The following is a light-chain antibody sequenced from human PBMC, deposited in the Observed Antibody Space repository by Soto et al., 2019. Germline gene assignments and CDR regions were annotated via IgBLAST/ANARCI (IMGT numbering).Light chain of an antibody. CDR1: QSISSW. Sequence: DIQMTQSPYTLSASVGDRVTITCRASQSISSWLAWYQQKPGKAPKLLIYDASSLESGVPSRFSGSGSGTEFTLTISSLQPDDFATYYCQQYNSYSLSWTFGQGTKVDI. CDR3: QQYNSYSLSWT. V-gene: IGKV1-5*01. J-gene: IGKJ1*01. CDR2: DAS.